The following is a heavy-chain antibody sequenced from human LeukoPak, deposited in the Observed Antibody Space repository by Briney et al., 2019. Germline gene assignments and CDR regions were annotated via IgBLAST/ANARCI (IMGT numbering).Heavy chain of an antibody. CDR1: GFTFSSYW. CDR3: ARDRIAAAGTDYDY. V-gene: IGHV3-7*01. CDR2: IKGDESAK. Sequence: PGGSLRLSCAASGFTFSSYWMTWIRQAPGKGLEWVANIKGDESAKYYVDSVEGRFTISRDNAYNSLYLQMNSLRAEDTAVYYCARDRIAAAGTDYDYWGQGALVTVSS. D-gene: IGHD6-13*01. J-gene: IGHJ4*02.